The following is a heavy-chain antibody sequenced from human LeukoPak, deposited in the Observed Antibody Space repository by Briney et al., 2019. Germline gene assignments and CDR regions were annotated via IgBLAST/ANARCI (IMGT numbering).Heavy chain of an antibody. CDR2: ISYDGSNK. V-gene: IGHV3-30-3*01. Sequence: GGCLRLSCAASGFTFSSYAMPWVRQAPGKGLEWVAVISYDGSNKYYADSVKGRFTISRDNSKNTLYLQMNSLRAEDTAVYYCARVTRRVVITTPPDYWGQGTLVTVSS. CDR3: ARVTRRVVITTPPDY. J-gene: IGHJ4*02. D-gene: IGHD3-22*01. CDR1: GFTFSSYA.